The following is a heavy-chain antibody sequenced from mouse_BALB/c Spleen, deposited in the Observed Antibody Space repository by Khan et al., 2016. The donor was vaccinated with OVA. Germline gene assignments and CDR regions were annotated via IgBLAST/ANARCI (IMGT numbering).Heavy chain of an antibody. CDR3: ARGGLGLRAYAMDY. D-gene: IGHD3-1*01. J-gene: IGHJ4*01. Sequence: LQESGPELMKPGASVKISCKASGYSFTSYYIHWVKQSHGKSLEWIGYIDPFNGGTSYNQKFKGKATLALDKSSNTAYMHLSSLTSEDSAVYYCARGGLGLRAYAMDYWGQGTSVTVSS. CDR1: GYSFTSYY. V-gene: IGHV1S135*01. CDR2: IDPFNGGT.